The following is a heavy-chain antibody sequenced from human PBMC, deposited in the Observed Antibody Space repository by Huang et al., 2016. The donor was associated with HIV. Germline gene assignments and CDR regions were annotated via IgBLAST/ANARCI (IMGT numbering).Heavy chain of an antibody. J-gene: IGHJ4*02. CDR2: INPKRGGT. Sequence: QVQLVQSGAEVKNPGASVRVSCKASGYTFTDSNIHWVRQAPGQGLGWMGWINPKRGGTIDAQRFQGRSTMTRDTTISTVHMDLRRIQSDDTAVYFCARDWSFGSSTSPADWGQGTLVTVSS. D-gene: IGHD6-6*01. V-gene: IGHV1-2*02. CDR1: GYTFTDSN. CDR3: ARDWSFGSSTSPAD.